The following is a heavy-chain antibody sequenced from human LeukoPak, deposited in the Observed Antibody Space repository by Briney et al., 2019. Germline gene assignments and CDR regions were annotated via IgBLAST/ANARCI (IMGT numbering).Heavy chain of an antibody. CDR3: ARGAVAGTEGFDY. D-gene: IGHD6-19*01. CDR2: INHSGST. Sequence: SETLSLTCAVYGGSFSGYYWSWIRQPPGKGLEWIGEINHSGSTNYNPSLKSRVTISVDTSKNQFSLKLSSVTAADTAVYYCARGAVAGTEGFDYWGQGTLVTASS. CDR1: GGSFSGYY. V-gene: IGHV4-34*01. J-gene: IGHJ4*02.